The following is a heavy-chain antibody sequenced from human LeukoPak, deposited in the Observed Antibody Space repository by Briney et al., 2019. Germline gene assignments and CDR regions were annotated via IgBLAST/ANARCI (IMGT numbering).Heavy chain of an antibody. CDR2: ITSSGTTI. V-gene: IGHV3-48*03. Sequence: PGGSLRLSCAASGFIFSSYEMHWVRHAPGKGLEWVSHITSSGTTIYYADSVKGRFTISRDNAKNSLYLQMNSLRAEDTAVYYCARDMGVIFSVFDYWGQGTLVTVSS. CDR3: ARDMGVIFSVFDY. CDR1: GFIFSSYE. J-gene: IGHJ4*02. D-gene: IGHD3-10*01.